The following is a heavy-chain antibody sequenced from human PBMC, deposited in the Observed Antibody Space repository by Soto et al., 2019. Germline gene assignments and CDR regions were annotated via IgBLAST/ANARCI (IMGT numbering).Heavy chain of an antibody. CDR2: INPNSGGT. V-gene: IGHV1-2*04. J-gene: IGHJ4*02. CDR1: GYTFTGYY. D-gene: IGHD1-26*01. CDR3: ARVLGGLSGSYPYYFDY. Sequence: ASVKVSCKASGYTFTGYYMHWVRQAPGQGLEWMGWINPNSGGTNYAQKFQGWVTMTRDTSISTAYMELSRLRSDDTAVYYCARVLGGLSGSYPYYFDYWGQGTLVTVSS.